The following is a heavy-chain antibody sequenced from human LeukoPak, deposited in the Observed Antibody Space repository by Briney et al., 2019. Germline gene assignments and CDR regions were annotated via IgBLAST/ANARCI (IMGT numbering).Heavy chain of an antibody. D-gene: IGHD3-9*01. V-gene: IGHV4-61*02. Sequence: SETLSLTCTVSGGSISSGSYYWSWIRQPAGKGLEWIGRIYTSGSTNYNPSLKSRVTISVDTSKNQFSLKLSSVTAADTAVYYCARGHYDILTGYYPHMDVWGKGTTVIVSS. CDR3: ARGHYDILTGYYPHMDV. J-gene: IGHJ6*03. CDR1: GGSISSGSYY. CDR2: IYTSGST.